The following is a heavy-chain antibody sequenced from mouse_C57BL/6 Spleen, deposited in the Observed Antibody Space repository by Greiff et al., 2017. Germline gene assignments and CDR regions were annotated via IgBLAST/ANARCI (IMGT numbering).Heavy chain of an antibody. CDR1: GFTFSDYG. V-gene: IGHV5-17*01. J-gene: IGHJ4*01. Sequence: EVQVVESGGGLVKPGGSLKLSCAASGFTFSDYGMHWVRQAPEKGLEWVAYISSGRSTIYYADTVKGRFTISRDNAKNTLFLQMTSLRSEDTAMYYCARDYFYAMDYWGQGTSVTVSS. CDR2: ISSGRSTI. CDR3: ARDYFYAMDY.